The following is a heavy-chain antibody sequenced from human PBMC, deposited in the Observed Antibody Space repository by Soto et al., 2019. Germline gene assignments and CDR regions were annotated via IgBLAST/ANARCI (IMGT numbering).Heavy chain of an antibody. D-gene: IGHD3-3*01. CDR3: ARGWRKSGLWLVFRASPPVFDP. Sequence: QVQLQQWGAGLLKPSETLSLTCAVYGGSFSGYYWSWIRQPPGKGLEWIGEINQSGSTNYNPSLKTRVTISVDTSKDQFSLKLSSVTAADTAVYYCARGWRKSGLWLVFRASPPVFDPWGQGTLVTVSS. V-gene: IGHV4-34*01. CDR1: GGSFSGYY. CDR2: INQSGST. J-gene: IGHJ5*02.